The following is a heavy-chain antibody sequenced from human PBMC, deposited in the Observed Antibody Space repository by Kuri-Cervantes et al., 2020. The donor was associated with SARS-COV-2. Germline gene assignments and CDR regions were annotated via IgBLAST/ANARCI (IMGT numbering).Heavy chain of an antibody. D-gene: IGHD6-13*01. V-gene: IGHV3-23*01. Sequence: GGSLRLSCAASGFTFSSYAMSWVRQAPGKGLEWVSAISGSGGSTYYADSVKGRFTISRDNSKNTLYLQMNSLRAEDTAVYYCAKDTGKRIAAADAFDIWGQGTMVTVSS. CDR3: AKDTGKRIAAADAFDI. CDR1: GFTFSSYA. CDR2: ISGSGGST. J-gene: IGHJ3*02.